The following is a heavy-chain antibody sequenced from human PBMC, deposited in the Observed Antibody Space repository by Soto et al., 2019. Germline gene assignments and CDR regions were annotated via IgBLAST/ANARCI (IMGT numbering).Heavy chain of an antibody. CDR2: ISSSSSTI. J-gene: IGHJ4*02. V-gene: IGHV3-48*01. CDR1: GFTFSSYS. D-gene: IGHD6-13*01. Sequence: PGGSLRLSCAASGFTFSSYSMNWVRQAPGKGLEWISYISSSSSTIYYADSVKGRFSNSRDNAKNSLYLQMNSLRAEDTAVYYCARDRAPDPHGYSITWNPGDYWGQGTLVTVSS. CDR3: ARDRAPDPHGYSITWNPGDY.